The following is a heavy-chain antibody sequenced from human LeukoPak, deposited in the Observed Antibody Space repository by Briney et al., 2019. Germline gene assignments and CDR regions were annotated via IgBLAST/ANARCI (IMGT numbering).Heavy chain of an antibody. CDR3: ARHLYFYGSGSRYFDF. D-gene: IGHD3-10*01. CDR1: GDSISSRNIY. Sequence: SETLSLTCTVSGDSISSRNIYWGWIRQAPGKGLEWIGTVYHSGSTYYNPSLETRVIISADTSKNQLSRGLSSVTAADTALYYCARHLYFYGSGSRYFDFWGQGTLVTVSS. V-gene: IGHV4-39*01. CDR2: VYHSGST. J-gene: IGHJ4*02.